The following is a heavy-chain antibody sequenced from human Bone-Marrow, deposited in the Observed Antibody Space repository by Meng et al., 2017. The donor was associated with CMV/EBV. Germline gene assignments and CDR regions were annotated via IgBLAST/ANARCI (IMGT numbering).Heavy chain of an antibody. CDR3: ARDHRAVPAANGKQYYYYYYGMDV. D-gene: IGHD2-2*01. Sequence: GGSLRLSCAASGFTFSSYGMHWVRQAPGKGLEWVAFIRYDGSNKYYADSVKGRFTISRDNSKNTLYLQMNSLRAEDTALYYCARDHRAVPAANGKQYYYYYYGMDVWGQGTTVTVSS. V-gene: IGHV3-30*02. CDR2: IRYDGSNK. CDR1: GFTFSSYG. J-gene: IGHJ6*02.